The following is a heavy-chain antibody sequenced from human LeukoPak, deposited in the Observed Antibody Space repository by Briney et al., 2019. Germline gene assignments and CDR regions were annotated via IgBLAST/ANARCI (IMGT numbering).Heavy chain of an antibody. CDR3: ARVGMALRAFDI. J-gene: IGHJ3*02. Sequence: SETLSLTCAVYGGSFSGYYWSWIRQPPGKGLEWIGEINHSGSTNYNPSLKSRVTISVDTSKNQFSLKLSSVTAADTAVYYCARVGMALRAFDIWGQGTMVTVSS. CDR2: INHSGST. CDR1: GGSFSGYY. V-gene: IGHV4-34*01. D-gene: IGHD5-24*01.